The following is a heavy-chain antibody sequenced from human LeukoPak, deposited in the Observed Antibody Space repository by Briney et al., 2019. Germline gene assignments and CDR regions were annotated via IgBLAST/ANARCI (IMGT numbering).Heavy chain of an antibody. D-gene: IGHD4-17*01. CDR3: ARDPNGDYIGAFDN. Sequence: PGGSLRLSCAASGFIFREYAMTWVRKAPGKGLEWVSSITASDYTTYADSVKGRFTISRDNSKNTLYLQMDSLGGDDTALYHRARDPNGDYIGAFDNWGQGTMVTVSS. J-gene: IGHJ3*02. V-gene: IGHV3-23*01. CDR2: ITASDYTT. CDR1: GFIFREYA.